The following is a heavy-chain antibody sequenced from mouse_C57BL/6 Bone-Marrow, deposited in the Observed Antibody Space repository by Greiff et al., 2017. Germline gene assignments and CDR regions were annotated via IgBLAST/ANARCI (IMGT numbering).Heavy chain of an antibody. CDR3: SRGEGNFAWFAY. D-gene: IGHD2-1*01. Sequence: VQLQQPGAELVKPGASVKMSCKASGYTFTSYWITWVKQRPGQGLEWIGDIYPGSGSTNYNEKFKSKATLTVDTSSSTAYMQLSSLTSEDSAVYYCSRGEGNFAWFAYWGQGTLVTVSA. CDR2: IYPGSGST. V-gene: IGHV1-55*01. J-gene: IGHJ3*01. CDR1: GYTFTSYW.